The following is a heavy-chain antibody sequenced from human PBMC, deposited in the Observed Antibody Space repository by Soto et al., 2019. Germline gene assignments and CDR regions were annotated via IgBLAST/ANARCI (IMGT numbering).Heavy chain of an antibody. CDR2: IIPILGIA. D-gene: IGHD3-10*01. Sequence: GASVKVSCKASGYTFTSYDINWVRQAPGQGLEWMGRIIPILGIANYAQKFQGRVTMTTDTSTSTAYMELRSLRSDDTAVYYCARIYSGGSGSYYIDSPFGFWGQGTLVTVS. V-gene: IGHV1-69*04. CDR1: GYTFTSYD. CDR3: ARIYSGGSGSYYIDSPFGF. J-gene: IGHJ4*02.